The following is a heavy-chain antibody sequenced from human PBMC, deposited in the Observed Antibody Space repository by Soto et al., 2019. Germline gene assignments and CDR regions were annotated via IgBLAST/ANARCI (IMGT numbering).Heavy chain of an antibody. CDR3: ARIHVSDLGGYYYYYGMDV. D-gene: IGHD3-16*01. J-gene: IGHJ6*02. V-gene: IGHV5-10-1*01. CDR2: IDPSDSYT. Sequence: PGESLKISCKGSGYSFTSYWISWVRQMPGKGLEWMGRIDPSDSYTNYSPSFQGHVTISADKSVSTAYLQWSSLKASDTAMYYCARIHVSDLGGYYYYYGMDVWGQGTTVTVSS. CDR1: GYSFTSYW.